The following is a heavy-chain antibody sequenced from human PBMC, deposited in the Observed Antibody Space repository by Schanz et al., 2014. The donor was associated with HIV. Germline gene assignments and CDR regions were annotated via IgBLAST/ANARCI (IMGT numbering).Heavy chain of an antibody. D-gene: IGHD4-17*01. CDR2: IIPMLGTA. Sequence: QVQLVQSGPEVKKPGASVRVSCEASGYTFTTNDINWVRQATGQGLEWMGGIIPMLGTANYAQKFQGRVSINADEFTNTADMDLSSLRSDDTAIYYCARSRYGDYPYYFDYWGQGTRVIVSS. CDR1: GYTFTTND. CDR3: ARSRYGDYPYYFDY. V-gene: IGHV1-69*01. J-gene: IGHJ4*02.